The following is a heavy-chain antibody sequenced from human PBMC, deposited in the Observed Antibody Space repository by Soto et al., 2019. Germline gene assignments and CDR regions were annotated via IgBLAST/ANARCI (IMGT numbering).Heavy chain of an antibody. CDR2: IYHSGSN. CDR1: GYAGSRGRFY. CDR3: ASSNYYDSSGYWLDYFDF. D-gene: IGHD3-22*01. Sequence: PSETRSLTCTVSGYAGSRGRFYLTLIQQPAVNGLEGIGYIYHSGSNKYPPSLQSRVTISADTSKNQFSLKLSSVTAADTAVYYCASSNYYDSSGYWLDYFDFWGQGTLVTV. V-gene: IGHV4-61*01. J-gene: IGHJ4*02.